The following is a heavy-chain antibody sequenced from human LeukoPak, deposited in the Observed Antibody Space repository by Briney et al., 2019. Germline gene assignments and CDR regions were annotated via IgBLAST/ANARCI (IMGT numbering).Heavy chain of an antibody. CDR3: ARDRRVYYFDS. D-gene: IGHD3-3*01. CDR1: GGSISSGSYY. V-gene: IGHV4-61*02. J-gene: IGHJ4*02. Sequence: SQTLSLTCTVSGGSISSGSYYWSWIRQPAGKGLEWIGRIYTSGSTNYNPSLKSRVTMSVDTSKNQFSLKLSSVTAADTAVYYCARDRRVYYFDSWGQGTLVTVSS. CDR2: IYTSGST.